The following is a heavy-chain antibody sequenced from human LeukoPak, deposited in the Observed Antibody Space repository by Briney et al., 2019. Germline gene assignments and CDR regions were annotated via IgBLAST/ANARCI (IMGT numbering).Heavy chain of an antibody. D-gene: IGHD1-1*01. Sequence: PGGSLRLSCGASGFTFSSFVMSWVRQTPGKGLEWVATITAGGSKTYYADSVKGRFTISRDNSKNTLHLQMNSLRAEDTAVYYCATRGTSATKYFADWGQGTLVSVSS. J-gene: IGHJ4*02. CDR3: ATRGTSATKYFAD. CDR2: ITAGGSKT. CDR1: GFTFSSFV. V-gene: IGHV3-23*01.